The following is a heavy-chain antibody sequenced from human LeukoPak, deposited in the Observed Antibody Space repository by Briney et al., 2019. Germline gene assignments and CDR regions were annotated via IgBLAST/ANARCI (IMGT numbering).Heavy chain of an antibody. CDR2: IYYSGST. D-gene: IGHD6-13*01. Sequence: SETLSLTCTVSGGSSSSNYWSWIRQPPGKGLEWIGYIYYSGSTNYNPSLKSRVTISVDTSKNQFSLKLSSVTAADTAVYYCAREGDSNSVGWFDPWGQGTLVTVSS. CDR1: GGSSSSNY. J-gene: IGHJ5*02. CDR3: AREGDSNSVGWFDP. V-gene: IGHV4-59*01.